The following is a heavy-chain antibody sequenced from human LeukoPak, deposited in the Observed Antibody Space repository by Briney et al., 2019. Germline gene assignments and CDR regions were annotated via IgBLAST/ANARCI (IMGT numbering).Heavy chain of an antibody. CDR1: GGSISSGSYY. D-gene: IGHD3-3*01. Sequence: SETLSLTCTVSGGSISSGSYYWSWIRQPAGTGLEWIGRIYTSGSTNYNPSLKSRVTISVDTSKNQFSLKLSSVTAADTAVYYCARSTYDFWSGYYYMDVWGKGTTVTVSS. CDR3: ARSTYDFWSGYYYMDV. J-gene: IGHJ6*03. CDR2: IYTSGST. V-gene: IGHV4-61*02.